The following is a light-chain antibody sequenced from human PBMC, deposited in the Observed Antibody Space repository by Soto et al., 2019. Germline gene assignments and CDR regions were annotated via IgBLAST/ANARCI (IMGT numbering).Light chain of an antibody. CDR1: SSVVGGYDY. Sequence: QSVLTQPASVSGAPGKAITISCPGTSSVVGGYDYVSWYQQHPGKAPKLMIYDVSNRPSGVSDRFSGSKSGNTASLTISGLQAEDEADYYCSSYTSSSTYVFGTGTKVTVL. CDR3: SSYTSSSTYV. CDR2: DVS. V-gene: IGLV2-14*03. J-gene: IGLJ1*01.